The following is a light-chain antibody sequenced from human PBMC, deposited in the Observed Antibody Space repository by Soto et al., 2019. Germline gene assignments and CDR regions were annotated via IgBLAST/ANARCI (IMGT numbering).Light chain of an antibody. CDR2: DAS. CDR3: QQRSNWPT. CDR1: QSVSSY. Sequence: EIVLTQSPATLSLSPGARATLSCRASQSVSSYLAWYQLKPGQAPRLLIYDASNKATGIPARFSGSGSGTDFTLTISSLAPEDFAVYYCQQRSNWPTFGPGTKVDIK. J-gene: IGKJ3*01. V-gene: IGKV3-11*01.